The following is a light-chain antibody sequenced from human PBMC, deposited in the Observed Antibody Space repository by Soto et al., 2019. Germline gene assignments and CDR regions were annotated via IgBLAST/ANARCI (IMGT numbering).Light chain of an antibody. CDR2: DDT. CDR1: SSDVGGYNF. Sequence: QSALTQPASVSGSPGQSITISFTGTSSDVGGYNFVSWYQKQPDKAPKIKNYDDTKRPSGVSKRFSGSKTGKTASLTISGLQAEDEADYYCSSYTSISTYVFGTGTKVTVL. CDR3: SSYTSISTYV. V-gene: IGLV2-14*01. J-gene: IGLJ1*01.